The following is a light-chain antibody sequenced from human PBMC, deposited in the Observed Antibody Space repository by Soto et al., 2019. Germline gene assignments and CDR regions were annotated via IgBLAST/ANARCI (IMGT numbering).Light chain of an antibody. J-gene: IGLJ3*02. CDR1: SSNIGAGHD. CDR3: QSYDDSLTGSRV. V-gene: IGLV1-40*01. Sequence: QSVLTQPPSVSGAPGQTVTVSCTGTSSNIGAGHDVHWYQQIPGRAPKLLIYGNNNRPSGVPDRFSASKSGTSAALTIAGLRAEDEADYHCQSYDDSLTGSRVFGGGTQLTVL. CDR2: GNN.